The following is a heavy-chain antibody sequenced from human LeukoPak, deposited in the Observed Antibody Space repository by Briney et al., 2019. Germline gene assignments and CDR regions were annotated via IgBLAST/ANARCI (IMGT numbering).Heavy chain of an antibody. V-gene: IGHV3-21*01. J-gene: IGHJ4*02. CDR1: GFTFSNYG. CDR3: ARASGSYYRGIDY. Sequence: GALRLSCCTSGFTFSNYGMHCVRQAPGNGLKGVASISSSSSFIYSPDSVKGRFTISRDNANNSLYLQMNSLRAEDTAVYYCARASGSYYRGIDYWGQGTLVTVSS. D-gene: IGHD1-26*01. CDR2: ISSSSSFI.